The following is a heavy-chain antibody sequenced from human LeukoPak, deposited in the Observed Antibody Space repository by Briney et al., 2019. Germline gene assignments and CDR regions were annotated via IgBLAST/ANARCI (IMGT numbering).Heavy chain of an antibody. CDR2: INTNTGNP. D-gene: IGHD3-10*01. J-gene: IGHJ3*02. Sequence: ASVKVSCKASGYTFTTYPMNWVRQAPGQGLEWMGWINTNTGNPTYAQGFTGRFVFSLDTSVSTAYLQWSSLKASDTAMYYCATHHNYYGSGSYYKPLYAFDIWGQGTMVTVSS. V-gene: IGHV7-4-1*02. CDR3: ATHHNYYGSGSYYKPLYAFDI. CDR1: GYTFTTYP.